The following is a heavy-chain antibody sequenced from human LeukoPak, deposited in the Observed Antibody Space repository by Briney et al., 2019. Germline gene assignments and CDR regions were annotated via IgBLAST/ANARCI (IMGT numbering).Heavy chain of an antibody. CDR1: GYTFTDYY. J-gene: IGHJ5*02. CDR2: INPNSGGT. Sequence: ASVKVSCKASGYTFTDYYMHWVRQAPGQGLEWMGWINPNSGGTNYTQKFQGRVTMTRDTSISTAYMELSRLRSDDTAVYYCAREHSWDANWFDPWGQGTLVIVSS. D-gene: IGHD1-26*01. V-gene: IGHV1-2*02. CDR3: AREHSWDANWFDP.